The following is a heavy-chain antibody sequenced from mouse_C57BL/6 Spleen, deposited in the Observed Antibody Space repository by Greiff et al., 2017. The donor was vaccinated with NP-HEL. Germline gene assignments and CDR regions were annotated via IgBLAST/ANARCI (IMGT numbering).Heavy chain of an antibody. V-gene: IGHV1-26*01. CDR2: INPNNGGT. D-gene: IGHD2-1*01. Sequence: EVQLQQSGPELVKPGASVKISCKASGYTFTDYYMNWVKQSHGKSLEWIGDINPNNGGTSYNQKFKGKATLTVDKSSSTAYMELRSLTSEDSAVYYCARLRYGNPYWYFDVWGTGTTVTVSS. J-gene: IGHJ1*03. CDR3: ARLRYGNPYWYFDV. CDR1: GYTFTDYY.